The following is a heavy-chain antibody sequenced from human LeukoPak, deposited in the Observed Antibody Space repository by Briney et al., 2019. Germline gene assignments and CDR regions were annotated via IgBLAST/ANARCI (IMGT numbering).Heavy chain of an antibody. Sequence: GGSLRLSCAASGFTFSNAWMSWVRRAPGKGLEWVGRIKSKTDGGTTDYAAPVKGRFTISRDDLKNTLYLQMNSLKTEDTAVYYCTTDESYGDYVDYWGQGTLVTVSS. CDR3: TTDESYGDYVDY. J-gene: IGHJ4*02. V-gene: IGHV3-15*01. D-gene: IGHD4-17*01. CDR2: IKSKTDGGTT. CDR1: GFTFSNAW.